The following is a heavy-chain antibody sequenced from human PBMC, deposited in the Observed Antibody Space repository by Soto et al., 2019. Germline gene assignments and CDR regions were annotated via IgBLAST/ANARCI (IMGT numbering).Heavy chain of an antibody. J-gene: IGHJ4*02. D-gene: IGHD3-9*01. CDR2: ISYDGSNK. Sequence: QVQLVESGGGVVQPGRSLRLSCAASGFTFSSYGMHWVRQAPGKGLEWVAVISYDGSNKYYADSVKGRFTISRDNSKNTLYLQMNSLRAEDTAVYYCATGYFDWLLSPNFDYWGQGTLVTVSS. CDR3: ATGYFDWLLSPNFDY. CDR1: GFTFSSYG. V-gene: IGHV3-30*03.